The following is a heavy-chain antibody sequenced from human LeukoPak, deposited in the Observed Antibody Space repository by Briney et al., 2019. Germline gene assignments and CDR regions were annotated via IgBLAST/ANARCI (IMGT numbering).Heavy chain of an antibody. CDR2: IVPSSSYI. CDR1: GFTFSIYT. J-gene: IGHJ4*02. CDR3: VRDCGDGRGSCLGY. Sequence: KTGGSLRLSCAASGFTFSIYTMNWVRQAPGKGLEWVSSIVPSSSYIYYADSLKGRFTISRDNAKNSLYLQMNSLRAEDTAVYYCVRDCGDGRGSCLGYWGQGTLVTVSS. V-gene: IGHV3-21*01. D-gene: IGHD2-15*01.